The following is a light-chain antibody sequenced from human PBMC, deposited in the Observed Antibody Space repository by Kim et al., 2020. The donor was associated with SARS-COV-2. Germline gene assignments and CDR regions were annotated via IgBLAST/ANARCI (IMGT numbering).Light chain of an antibody. Sequence: EIVLTQSPATLSLSPGERATLSCRASQSINNHLAWYQQKPGQAPRLLICDASSRATGIPARFSGSGSGTDFTLTISSLEPEDFALYYCQQRNDWPLTFGGGTKVEI. CDR2: DAS. J-gene: IGKJ4*01. CDR3: QQRNDWPLT. CDR1: QSINNH. V-gene: IGKV3-11*01.